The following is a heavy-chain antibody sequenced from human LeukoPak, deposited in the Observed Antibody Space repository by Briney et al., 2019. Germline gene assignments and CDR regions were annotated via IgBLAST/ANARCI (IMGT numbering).Heavy chain of an antibody. CDR1: GGTFSSYA. CDR3: ARVAGGYHFDY. D-gene: IGHD3-22*01. CDR2: IIPIFGTA. Sequence: ASVKVSCKASGGTFSSYAISWVRQAPGQGLEWMGGIIPIFGTANYAQKFQGRVTITADKSTSTAYMELSSLRSEDTAVYHCARVAGGYHFDYWGQGTLVTVSS. V-gene: IGHV1-69*06. J-gene: IGHJ4*02.